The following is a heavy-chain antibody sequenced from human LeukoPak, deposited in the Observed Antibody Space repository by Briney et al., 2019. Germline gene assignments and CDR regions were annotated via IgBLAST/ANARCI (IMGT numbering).Heavy chain of an antibody. CDR2: IFPGASAT. CDR1: GYSFTSYW. V-gene: IGHV5-51*01. CDR3: ARHGDYYDSSGPGEFQH. J-gene: IGHJ1*01. Sequence: GESLKISGKGSGYSFTSYWIGWVRQMPGKGREWMGIIFPGASATRYRPSFQGQVTISADKSIRTAYLQWSSLKASDTAMYYCARHGDYYDSSGPGEFQHWGQGTLVTVSS. D-gene: IGHD3-22*01.